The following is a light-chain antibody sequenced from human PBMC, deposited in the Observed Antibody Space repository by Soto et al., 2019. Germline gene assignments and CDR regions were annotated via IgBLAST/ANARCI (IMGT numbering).Light chain of an antibody. Sequence: DIKMTQSPSTLSASVVDTVTITCRSSQTIGTWLAWYQQKPAKAPKLLIYKASTLESGVPSRFSGSGSGTDFSLTISSLQPEDFATYYCQQSYSTPPWTFGQGTKVDIK. CDR2: KAS. V-gene: IGKV1-5*03. J-gene: IGKJ1*01. CDR1: QTIGTW. CDR3: QQSYSTPPWT.